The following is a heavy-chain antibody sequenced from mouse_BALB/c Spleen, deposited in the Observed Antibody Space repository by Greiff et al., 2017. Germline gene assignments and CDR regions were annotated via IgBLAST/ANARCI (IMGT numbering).Heavy chain of an antibody. CDR3: ARDKDAMDY. CDR1: GFTFSDYY. CDR2: ISDGGSYT. J-gene: IGHJ4*01. V-gene: IGHV5-4*02. Sequence: EVKVVESGGGLVKPGGSLKLSCAASGFTFSDYYMYWVRQTPEKRLEWVATISDGGSYTYYPDSVKGRFTISRDNAKNNLYLQMSSLKSEDTAMYYCARDKDAMDYWGQGTSVTVSS.